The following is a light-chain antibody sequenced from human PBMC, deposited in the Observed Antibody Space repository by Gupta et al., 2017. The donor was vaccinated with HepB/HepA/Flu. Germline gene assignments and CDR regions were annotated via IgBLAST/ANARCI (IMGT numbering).Light chain of an antibody. CDR1: SSDVGSYNL. CDR3: FSNAGSSTWV. J-gene: IGLJ3*02. CDR2: EVS. Sequence: SALTQPASVSGSPGRTITISCTGTSSDVGSYNLVSWYQQHPGKAPKLMIYEVSNRPAGVASRFSGSKSVNTASLTISVHEEEDEADYYGFSNAGSSTWVFGGGTKLTVL. V-gene: IGLV2-23*02.